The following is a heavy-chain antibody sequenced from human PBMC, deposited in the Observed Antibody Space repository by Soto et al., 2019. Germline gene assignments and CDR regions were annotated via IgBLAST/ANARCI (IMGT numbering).Heavy chain of an antibody. CDR1: GYTFTSYA. CDR3: AREPPVGYCSVGSCYSAGEGMDV. V-gene: IGHV1-3*01. J-gene: IGHJ6*02. Sequence: QVQLVQSGAEVKKPGASVKVSCKASGYTFTSYAMHWVRQAPGQRLEWMGWINAGNGNTKYSQKFQGRVTITRDTSASTAYMELSSLRSKDTAVYYCAREPPVGYCSVGSCYSAGEGMDVWGQGTTVTVSS. D-gene: IGHD2-15*01. CDR2: INAGNGNT.